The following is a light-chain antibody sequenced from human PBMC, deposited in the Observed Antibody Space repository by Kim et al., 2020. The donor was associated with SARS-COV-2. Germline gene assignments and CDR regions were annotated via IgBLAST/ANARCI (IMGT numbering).Light chain of an antibody. CDR1: HSNIGSNT. V-gene: IGLV1-44*01. CDR2: SDD. J-gene: IGLJ3*02. Sequence: GQRVTIYCSGGHSNIGSNTVNWYQSLPQTAPKLLIFSDDERPSGVPDRFSGSRSGTSDSLAVSGLQLADEADYYCATWDDSLNGWVFGGGTQLTVL. CDR3: ATWDDSLNGWV.